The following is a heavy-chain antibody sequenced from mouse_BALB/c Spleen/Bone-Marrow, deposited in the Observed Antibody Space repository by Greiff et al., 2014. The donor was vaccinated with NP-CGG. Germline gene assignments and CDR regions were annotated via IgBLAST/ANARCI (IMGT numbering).Heavy chain of an antibody. CDR2: ISNGGGST. Sequence: EVQVVESGGGLVQPGGSLKLSCATSGFSFSDYYMYWIRQTPEKRLERVAYISNGGGSTYYPDTVKGRFTISRDNAKNTLYLQMSRLKSEDTAMYYCARLGDYSYFDYWGQGTTLTVSS. CDR1: GFSFSDYY. J-gene: IGHJ2*01. D-gene: IGHD1-1*01. V-gene: IGHV5-12*02. CDR3: ARLGDYSYFDY.